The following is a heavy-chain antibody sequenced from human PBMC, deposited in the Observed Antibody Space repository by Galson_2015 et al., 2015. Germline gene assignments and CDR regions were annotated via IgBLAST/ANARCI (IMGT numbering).Heavy chain of an antibody. CDR1: GYTFTAYY. Sequence: SVKVSCKASGYTFTAYYLHRVRQAPGQGLEWMGQFNPNSGDANYAQRSQGRVTMTRDTSISTAFMEVSSLRSDDTAVYYCARAEGYSQLFDYWGQGTLVTVSS. V-gene: IGHV1-2*06. CDR2: FNPNSGDA. CDR3: ARAEGYSQLFDY. J-gene: IGHJ4*02. D-gene: IGHD4-11*01.